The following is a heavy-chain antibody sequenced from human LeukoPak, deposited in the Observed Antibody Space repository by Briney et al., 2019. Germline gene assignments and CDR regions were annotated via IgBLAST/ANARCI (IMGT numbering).Heavy chain of an antibody. CDR3: AKGREWLVQYYFDY. CDR1: GFTFSSYA. CDR2: ISGSGGST. V-gene: IGHV3-23*01. J-gene: IGHJ4*02. D-gene: IGHD6-19*01. Sequence: GGSLRLSCAASGFTFSSYAMSWVRQAPGEGLEWVSAISGSGGSTYYADSVKGRFTISRDNSKNTLYLQMNSLRAEETAVYYCAKGREWLVQYYFDYWGQGTLVTVSS.